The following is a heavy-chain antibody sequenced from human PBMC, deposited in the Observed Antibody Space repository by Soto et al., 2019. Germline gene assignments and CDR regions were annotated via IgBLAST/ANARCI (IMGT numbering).Heavy chain of an antibody. J-gene: IGHJ4*02. V-gene: IGHV3-53*01. D-gene: IGHD1-1*01. CDR1: GFTVSSNY. Sequence: GGSLRLSCAASGFTVSSNYMSWVRQAPGKGLEWVSVIYSGGSTYYADSAKGRFTISRDNSKNTLYLQMNSLRAEDTAVYYCAGGMRTTKRQTTGTTFDYWGQGTLVTSPQ. CDR3: AGGMRTTKRQTTGTTFDY. CDR2: IYSGGST.